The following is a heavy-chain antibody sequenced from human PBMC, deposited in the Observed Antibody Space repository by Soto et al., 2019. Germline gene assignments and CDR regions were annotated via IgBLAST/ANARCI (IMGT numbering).Heavy chain of an antibody. V-gene: IGHV4-39*01. CDR2: IYYSGTT. CDR3: ATHQGYYGSGSYCFDY. Sequence: SETLSLTCTVSGGSISRSSYYWGWIRQPPGKGLEWIGSIYYSGTTYYNPSLQSRVTVSVDTSKNQFSLKLTPVTAADAAVYYCATHQGYYGSGSYCFDYWGQGTLVTVSS. J-gene: IGHJ4*02. CDR1: GGSISRSSYY. D-gene: IGHD3-10*01.